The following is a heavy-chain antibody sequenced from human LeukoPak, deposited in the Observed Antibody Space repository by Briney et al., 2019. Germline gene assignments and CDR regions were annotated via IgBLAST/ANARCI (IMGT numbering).Heavy chain of an antibody. CDR1: GGSISSSSYY. CDR2: IYYSGST. J-gene: IGHJ5*02. Sequence: SETLSLTCTVSGGSISSSSYYWGWIRQPPGKGLEWIGSIYYSGSTYYNPSLKSRVTISVDTSKNQFSLKLSSVTAADTAVYYCARYCSGGSCYVWFDPWGQGTLVTVSS. V-gene: IGHV4-39*07. CDR3: ARYCSGGSCYVWFDP. D-gene: IGHD2-15*01.